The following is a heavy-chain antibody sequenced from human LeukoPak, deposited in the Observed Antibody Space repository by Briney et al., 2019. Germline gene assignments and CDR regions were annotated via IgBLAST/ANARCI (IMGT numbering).Heavy chain of an antibody. CDR2: INWNGGST. CDR1: GFTFDDYG. Sequence: GGSLRLSCAASGFTFDDYGMSWVRQAPGKGLEWVSGINWNGGSTGYADSVKGRFTISRDNAKNSLYLQMNSLRAEDTAVHYCARVGPYGSGKSHFDYWGQGTLVTVSS. CDR3: ARVGPYGSGKSHFDY. D-gene: IGHD3-10*01. V-gene: IGHV3-20*04. J-gene: IGHJ4*02.